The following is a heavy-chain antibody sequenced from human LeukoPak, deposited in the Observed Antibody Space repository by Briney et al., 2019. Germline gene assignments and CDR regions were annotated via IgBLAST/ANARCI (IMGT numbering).Heavy chain of an antibody. J-gene: IGHJ6*03. CDR2: IYSGGRT. CDR3: AKVVVPAALYYYYYYYMDV. CDR1: GFTVSTNY. D-gene: IGHD2-2*01. Sequence: PGGSLRLSCAASGFTVSTNYMSWVRQAPGKGLEWVSVIYSGGRTYYADSVKGRFTISRDNSKDTLYLQMNSLRAEDTAVYYCAKVVVPAALYYYYYYYMDVWGKGTTVTVSS. V-gene: IGHV3-53*05.